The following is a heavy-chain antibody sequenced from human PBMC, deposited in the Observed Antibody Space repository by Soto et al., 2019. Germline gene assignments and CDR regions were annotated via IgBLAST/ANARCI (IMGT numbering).Heavy chain of an antibody. CDR2: IRSKAYGGTT. D-gene: IGHD6-19*01. CDR3: TSSSGWLEEFDY. V-gene: IGHV3-49*03. CDR1: GFTFGDYA. Sequence: PGGSLRLSCTASGFTFGDYAMSWFSQAPGKGLEWVGFIRSKAYGGTTEYAASVKGRFTISRDDSKSIAYLQMNSLKTEDTAVYYCTSSSGWLEEFDYWGQGTLVTVSS. J-gene: IGHJ4*02.